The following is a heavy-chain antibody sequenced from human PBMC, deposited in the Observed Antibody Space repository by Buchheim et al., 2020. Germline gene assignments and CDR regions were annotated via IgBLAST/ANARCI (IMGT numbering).Heavy chain of an antibody. CDR1: GFTFSSYG. Sequence: QVQLVESGGGVVQPGRSLRLSCAASGFTFSSYGMHWVRQAPGKGLEWVAVISYDGSNKYYADSVKGRFTISRDNSKNTLYLQMNSLRAEDTAVYYCAKDMGGGGSCYSWGQGTL. V-gene: IGHV3-30*18. J-gene: IGHJ4*02. D-gene: IGHD2-15*01. CDR2: ISYDGSNK. CDR3: AKDMGGGGSCYS.